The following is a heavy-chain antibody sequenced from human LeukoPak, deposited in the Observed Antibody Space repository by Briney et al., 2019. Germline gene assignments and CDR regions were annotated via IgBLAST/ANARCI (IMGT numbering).Heavy chain of an antibody. CDR2: FDPEDGET. CDR1: GYTLTELS. CDR3: ATEVVAGTQFYFDY. D-gene: IGHD6-19*01. V-gene: IGHV1-24*01. Sequence: ASVKVSCKVSGYTLTELSMHWVRQAPGKGREWMGGFDPEDGETIYAQKFQGRVTMTEDTSTDTAYIELSSLISEATAVYYCATEVVAGTQFYFDYWGQGTLVTVSS. J-gene: IGHJ4*02.